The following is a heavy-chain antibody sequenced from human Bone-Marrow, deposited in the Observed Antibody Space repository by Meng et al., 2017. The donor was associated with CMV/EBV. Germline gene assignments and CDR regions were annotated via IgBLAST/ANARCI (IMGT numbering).Heavy chain of an antibody. Sequence: SETLSLTCAVYGGSFSGYYWSWIRQPPGKGLEWIGEINHSGSTNYNPSLKSRVTISVDTSKNQFSLKLSSVTAADTAVYYCARGWYFFGMDVWGQGTTVTVSS. CDR2: INHSGST. V-gene: IGHV4-34*01. CDR1: GGSFSGYY. J-gene: IGHJ6*02. CDR3: ARGWYFFGMDV.